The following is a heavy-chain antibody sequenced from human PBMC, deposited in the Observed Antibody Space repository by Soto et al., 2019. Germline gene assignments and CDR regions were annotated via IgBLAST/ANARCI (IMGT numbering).Heavy chain of an antibody. J-gene: IGHJ4*02. CDR1: GLSSPHLYA. CDR3: GYTYCPTVGCLIPTTSWYYFDS. V-gene: IGHV3-23*01. CDR2: ISGSGGST. D-gene: IGHD2-2*01. Sequence: EVRLLESGGDLVQPGGSLRLSCATSGLSSPHLYAMSWVRQAPGKDLEWVSAISGSGGSTYYADSVKGRFTVSRDDSKTTMFLQMNSLRADDTAVYYCGYTYCPTVGCLIPTTSWYYFDSWGQGTLVTVSS.